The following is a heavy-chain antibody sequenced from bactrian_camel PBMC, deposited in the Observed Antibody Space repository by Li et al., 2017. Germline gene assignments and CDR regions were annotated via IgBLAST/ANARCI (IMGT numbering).Heavy chain of an antibody. Sequence: HVQLVESGGGSVQTGGSLRLSCVVSGNTYVAPCMAWFRQAPGKTREQVAEINWRMGGTNYDDSVKGRFTISQDVAKNALYLQMNSLKPEDTAMYYCAAFGRDHGLGTSKCADFGYWGQGPRSPSP. V-gene: IGHV3S1*01. CDR3: AAFGRDHGLGTSKCADFGY. CDR1: GNTYVAPC. D-gene: IGHD5*01. CDR2: INWRMGGT. J-gene: IGHJ6*01.